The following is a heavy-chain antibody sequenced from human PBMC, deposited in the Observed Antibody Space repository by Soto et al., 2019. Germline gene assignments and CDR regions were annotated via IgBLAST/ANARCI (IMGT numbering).Heavy chain of an antibody. V-gene: IGHV4-59*08. CDR1: GGSISSYY. CDR2: ISNSGNT. J-gene: IGHJ3*02. CDR3: AKYDFLPCTHDAFDI. Sequence: PSETLSLTCTVSGGSISSYYWSWIRQSPGRGLEWIGYISNSGNTKYNPSLKSRVAISVDTSKDQFSLKLSSVTAADTAVYYCAKYDFLPCTHDAFDIWGQGTMVT. D-gene: IGHD3-3*01.